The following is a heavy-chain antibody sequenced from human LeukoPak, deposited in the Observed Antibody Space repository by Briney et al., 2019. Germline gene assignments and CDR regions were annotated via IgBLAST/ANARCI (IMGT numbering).Heavy chain of an antibody. CDR3: AREVIAAAGTGWFDP. J-gene: IGHJ5*02. V-gene: IGHV4-39*07. CDR1: GGSISSRSYY. Sequence: PSETLSLTCTVSGGSISSRSYYWGWIRQPPGKGLEWIGSIYYSGSTYYNPSLKSRVTISVDTSKNQFSLKLSSVTAADTAVYYCAREVIAAAGTGWFDPWGQGTLVTVSS. CDR2: IYYSGST. D-gene: IGHD6-13*01.